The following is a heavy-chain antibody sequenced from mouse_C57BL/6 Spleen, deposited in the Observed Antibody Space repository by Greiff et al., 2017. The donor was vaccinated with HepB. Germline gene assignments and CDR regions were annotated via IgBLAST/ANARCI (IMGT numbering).Heavy chain of an antibody. Sequence: VQLQQSGAELAKPGASVKLSCKASGYTFTTYPIEWMKQNHGQSLEWIGNFHPYNDDTKYNEKFKGKATLTVEKSSSTVYLGLSRLTSDDSAVYCCARRRGFYAMDYWGQGTSVTVSS. CDR1: GYTFTTYP. J-gene: IGHJ4*01. CDR3: ARRRGFYAMDY. CDR2: FHPYNDDT. V-gene: IGHV1-47*01.